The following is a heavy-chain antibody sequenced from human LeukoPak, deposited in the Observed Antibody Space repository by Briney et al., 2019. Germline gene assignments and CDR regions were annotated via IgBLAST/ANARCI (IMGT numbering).Heavy chain of an antibody. CDR1: GYTFTGYY. CDR3: ARLSSSWYPPEYYFDY. V-gene: IGHV1-2*02. D-gene: IGHD6-13*01. Sequence: ASVKVSCKASGYTFTGYYMHWVRQAPGQGLEWMGWINPNSGGTNYAQKFQGRVTMTRDTSISTAYMELSRLRSDDTAVYYCARLSSSWYPPEYYFDYWGQGTLVTVSS. J-gene: IGHJ4*02. CDR2: INPNSGGT.